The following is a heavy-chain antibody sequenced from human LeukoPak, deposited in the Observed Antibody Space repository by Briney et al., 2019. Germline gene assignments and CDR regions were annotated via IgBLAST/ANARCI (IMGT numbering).Heavy chain of an antibody. J-gene: IGHJ4*02. CDR2: VSPTSHYT. CDR1: GYTFTNYY. Sequence: ASVKVSCKASGYTFTNYYIHWVRQAAGHGLEWMGIVSPTSHYTSYAQNFQGRITMTRDVSTNTVYMQLSSLRSDDTAMYYCVRDREGKFYDSGGPMISQSHSLLDYWGQGTLVTVSP. CDR3: VRDREGKFYDSGGPMISQSHSLLDY. V-gene: IGHV1-46*03. D-gene: IGHD3-22*01.